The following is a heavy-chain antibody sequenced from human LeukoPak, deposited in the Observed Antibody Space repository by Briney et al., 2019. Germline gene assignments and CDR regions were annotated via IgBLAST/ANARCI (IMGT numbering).Heavy chain of an antibody. D-gene: IGHD2-15*01. Sequence: KAGGSLRLSCAAPGFNFNKAWMTWVRQAPAKGLEWVGRIKTKSDVGTTDYAAPVNGRFTISRDDSKNALYLQMNRLNTEDTAVYYCVPDVPDPALGFWGQGSLVTVSS. V-gene: IGHV3-15*01. CDR2: IKTKSDVGTT. CDR3: VPDVPDPALGF. CDR1: GFNFNKAW. J-gene: IGHJ4*02.